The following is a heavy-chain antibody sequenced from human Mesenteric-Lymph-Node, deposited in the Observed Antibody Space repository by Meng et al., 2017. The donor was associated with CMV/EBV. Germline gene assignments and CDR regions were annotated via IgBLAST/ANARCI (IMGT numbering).Heavy chain of an antibody. D-gene: IGHD5-24*01. V-gene: IGHV1-46*01. CDR1: GYTFTDYY. Sequence: ASVKVSCKTSGYTFTDYYMHWVRQVPGQGLEWMGMINPTVGSTTHAQKFRGRITMTRDTSTSTMYLEVNSLRSDDTAVYYCARRDGYSYGGYYYYGMDVWGQGTTVTVSS. CDR2: INPTVGST. CDR3: ARRDGYSYGGYYYYGMDV. J-gene: IGHJ6*02.